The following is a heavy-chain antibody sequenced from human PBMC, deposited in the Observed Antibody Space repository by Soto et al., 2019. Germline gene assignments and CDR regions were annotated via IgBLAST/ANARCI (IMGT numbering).Heavy chain of an antibody. V-gene: IGHV4-39*01. D-gene: IGHD2-2*01. CDR3: ARLHGYCISSSCHGHYAMDV. J-gene: IGHJ6*02. Sequence: QLQLQESGPGLVKPSETLSLTCTVSSAPVSSSTYTWGWIRQPPGKGLEWIGSIYYSGSTYYNPPPNRRGTVSVDTSKNQFSLKVTSVTAADTAVYYCARLHGYCISSSCHGHYAMDVWGQGTTVTVSS. CDR1: SAPVSSSTYT. CDR2: IYYSGST.